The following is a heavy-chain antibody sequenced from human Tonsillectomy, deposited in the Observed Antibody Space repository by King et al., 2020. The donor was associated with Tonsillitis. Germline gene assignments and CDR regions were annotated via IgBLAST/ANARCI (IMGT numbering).Heavy chain of an antibody. CDR1: GGSITSTSCY. V-gene: IGHV4-39*01. Sequence: QLQESGPGLVKPSETLSLTCTVSGGSITSTSCYWGWIRQPPGKGLEWIGSAFYSGSTHYNPSLKSRVTISVDTSKNQFSLNLTSVTAADTYYCARHRVLLTGYYTFDYWGQGTLVPVSS. D-gene: IGHD3-9*01. J-gene: IGHJ4*02. CDR2: AFYSGST. CDR3: ARHRVLLTGYYTFDY.